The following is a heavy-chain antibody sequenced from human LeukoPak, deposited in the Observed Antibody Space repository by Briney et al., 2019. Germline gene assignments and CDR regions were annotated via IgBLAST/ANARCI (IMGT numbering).Heavy chain of an antibody. Sequence: ASETLSLTCTVSGDSINTKSYYWGWIRRRPWQGLEWIGSIYYSGNTYYNPSLKSRVTLSIDTSNNQFSLRLSSVTAADTAVYYCARHSYGTFDYWGQGTLVTVSS. CDR2: IYYSGNT. CDR1: GDSINTKSYY. CDR3: ARHSYGTFDY. V-gene: IGHV4-39*01. D-gene: IGHD5-18*01. J-gene: IGHJ4*02.